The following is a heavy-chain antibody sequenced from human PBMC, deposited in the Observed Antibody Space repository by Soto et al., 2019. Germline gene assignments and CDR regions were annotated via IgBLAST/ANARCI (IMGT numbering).Heavy chain of an antibody. D-gene: IGHD3-22*01. Sequence: GGSLRLSCAASGFTFDDYAMHWVRQAPGKGLEWVSGSSWNSGSIGYADSVKGRFTISRDNAKNSLYLQMNSLRAEDTALYYCAKSPRMYYYDSSGYLDYWGQGTLVTVSS. CDR3: AKSPRMYYYDSSGYLDY. CDR2: SSWNSGSI. V-gene: IGHV3-9*01. J-gene: IGHJ4*02. CDR1: GFTFDDYA.